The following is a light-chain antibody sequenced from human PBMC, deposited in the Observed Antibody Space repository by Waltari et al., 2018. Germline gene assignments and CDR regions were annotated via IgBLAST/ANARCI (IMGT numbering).Light chain of an antibody. CDR3: CSYAGGTNWV. V-gene: IGLV2-23*01. Sequence: QSALTQPASVSGSPGQSIPISCTGTRRDVGSYNLVPWYQQHPGKAPKLMIYEGSKWPSGVSNRFSGSKSGNTASLTISGLQAEDEADYYCCSYAGGTNWVFGGGTKVTVL. CDR1: RRDVGSYNL. J-gene: IGLJ3*02. CDR2: EGS.